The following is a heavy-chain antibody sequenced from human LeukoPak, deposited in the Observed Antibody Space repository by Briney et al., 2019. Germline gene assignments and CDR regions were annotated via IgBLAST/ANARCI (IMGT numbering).Heavy chain of an antibody. D-gene: IGHD3-22*01. Sequence: SETLSLTCAVYGGSFSGYYWSWIRQPPGKGLEWIGEINHSGSTNYNPSPMSRVTISVDTSKNQFSLKLSSVTAAYTAVYYCARHKRFRYDSSGYYYRYYYYYMDVWGRGTTVTISS. CDR1: GGSFSGYY. CDR2: INHSGST. J-gene: IGHJ6*03. CDR3: ARHKRFRYDSSGYYYRYYYYYMDV. V-gene: IGHV4-34*01.